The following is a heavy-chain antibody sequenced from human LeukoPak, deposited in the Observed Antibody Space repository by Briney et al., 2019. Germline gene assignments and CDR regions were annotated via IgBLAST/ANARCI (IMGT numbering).Heavy chain of an antibody. CDR1: GGSISSSSYY. Sequence: SETLSLTCTVSGGSISSSSYYWGWIRQPPGKGLESIGSIYYSGSTYYNPSLKSRVTISVDTSKNQFSLKLSSVIAADTAVYYCARLDIAVAGTVDYWGQGTLVTVSS. J-gene: IGHJ4*02. V-gene: IGHV4-39*07. CDR3: ARLDIAVAGTVDY. D-gene: IGHD6-19*01. CDR2: IYYSGST.